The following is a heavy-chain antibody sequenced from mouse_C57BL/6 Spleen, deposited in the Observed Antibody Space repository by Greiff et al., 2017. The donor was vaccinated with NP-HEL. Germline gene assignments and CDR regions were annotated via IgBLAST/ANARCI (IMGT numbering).Heavy chain of an antibody. V-gene: IGHV5-15*04. CDR3: ARHEGVTTSGAMDY. CDR1: GFTFSDYG. D-gene: IGHD2-2*01. J-gene: IGHJ4*01. Sequence: EVMLVESGGGLVQPGGSLKLSCAASGFTFSDYGMEWVRQAPRKGPEWVAFISNLAYSIYYADTVTGRFTISRENAKNTQYLEMSSLRSEDTAMYYCARHEGVTTSGAMDYWGQGTSVTVSS. CDR2: ISNLAYSI.